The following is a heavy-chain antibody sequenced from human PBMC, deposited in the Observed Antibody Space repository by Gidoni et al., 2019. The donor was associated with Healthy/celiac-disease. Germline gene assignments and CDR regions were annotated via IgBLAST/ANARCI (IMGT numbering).Heavy chain of an antibody. V-gene: IGHV4-34*01. CDR1: GGSFSGYY. J-gene: IGHJ6*02. CDR2: INHSGST. CDR3: ARAQYMDV. Sequence: QVQLQQWGAGLLTPSETLSLTCAVYGGSFSGYYWSWIRQPPGKGLEWMGEINHSGSTNYNPSLKSRVTIAVDTSKNQFSLKLSSVTAADTAVYYCARAQYMDVWGQGTTVTVSS.